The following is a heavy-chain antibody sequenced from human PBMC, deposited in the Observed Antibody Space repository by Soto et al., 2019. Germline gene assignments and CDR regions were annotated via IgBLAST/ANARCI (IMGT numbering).Heavy chain of an antibody. D-gene: IGHD5-12*01. CDR1: GGSISSSSYY. J-gene: IGHJ4*02. CDR3: ARGGWLQFLPNYFDY. CDR2: IYYSGST. Sequence: SETLSLTCTVSGGSISSSSYYWGWIRQPPGKGLEWIGSIYYSGSTYYNPSLKSRVTISVDTSKNQFSLKLSSVTAADTAVYYCARGGWLQFLPNYFDYWGQGTLVTVSS. V-gene: IGHV4-39*01.